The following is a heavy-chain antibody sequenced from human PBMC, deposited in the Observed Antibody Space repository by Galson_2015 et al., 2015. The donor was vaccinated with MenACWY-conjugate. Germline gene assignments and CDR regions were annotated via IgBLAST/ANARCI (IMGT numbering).Heavy chain of an antibody. V-gene: IGHV1-69*13. CDR1: GGTFSSYA. D-gene: IGHD2-2*01. J-gene: IGHJ6*02. Sequence: SVKVSCKASGGTFSSYAISWVRQAPGQGLEWMGGIIPIFGTAKYAQKFQGRVTITADESTSTAYMELSSLRSEDTAVYYCARGDCSSTSCYLSAYYYGTDVWGQGTPGTVSS. CDR2: IIPIFGTA. CDR3: ARGDCSSTSCYLSAYYYGTDV.